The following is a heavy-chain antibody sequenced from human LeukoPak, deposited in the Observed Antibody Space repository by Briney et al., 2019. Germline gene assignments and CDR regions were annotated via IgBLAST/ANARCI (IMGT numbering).Heavy chain of an antibody. Sequence: SVKVSCKASGGTFSTYAISWVRQAPGQRLEWMGRIIPILGTANYAQRFQGRVTLTADESSSIAYMALSSLRSEDTAMCYCATTRDYYDTSGYTLLQDWGQGTVVTVSS. V-gene: IGHV1-69*11. J-gene: IGHJ1*01. D-gene: IGHD3-22*01. CDR3: ATTRDYYDTSGYTLLQD. CDR1: GGTFSTYA. CDR2: IIPILGTA.